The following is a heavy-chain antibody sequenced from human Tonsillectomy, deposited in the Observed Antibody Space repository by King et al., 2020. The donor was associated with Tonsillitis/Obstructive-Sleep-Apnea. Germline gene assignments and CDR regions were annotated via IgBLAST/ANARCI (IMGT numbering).Heavy chain of an antibody. CDR1: GGSISSYY. V-gene: IGHV4-59*01. J-gene: IGHJ6*02. CDR2: ISYSGST. Sequence: QLQESGPGLVKPSETLSLTCTVSGGSISSYYWSWIRQPPGKGLEWIGSISYSGSTNYNPSLKSRVTISVGTSKNQFSLQLSSVTAADTAVYYCAGRYPKEKTRYYYYYTMDVWGQGTTVTVSS. CDR3: AGRYPKEKTRYYYYYTMDV. D-gene: IGHD3-16*02.